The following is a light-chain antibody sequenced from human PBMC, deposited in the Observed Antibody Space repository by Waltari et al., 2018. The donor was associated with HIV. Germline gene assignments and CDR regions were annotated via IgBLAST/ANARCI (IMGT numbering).Light chain of an antibody. CDR3: QQRSNWPPIT. J-gene: IGKJ3*01. CDR1: QSVSSY. V-gene: IGKV3-11*01. CDR2: DAS. Sequence: EIILTQSPATLSLSPGERATLSCRTSQSVSSYLAWYQQKPGQAPRLLIYDASNRATGIPARFSGSGSGTDFTLTISSLEAEDSAVYYCQQRSNWPPITFGPGTKVDIK.